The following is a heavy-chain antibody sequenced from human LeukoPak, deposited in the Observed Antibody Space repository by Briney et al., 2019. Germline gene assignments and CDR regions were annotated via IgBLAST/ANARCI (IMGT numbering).Heavy chain of an antibody. D-gene: IGHD2-15*01. CDR1: GFTFSDYW. CDR2: IKQDGSEM. CDR3: ARNPRNLGYGDY. Sequence: GGSLRLSCAASGFTFSDYWMTWVRQAPGKGLEWVANIKQDGSEMYYVDSVKGRFTISRDNAKNSLYLQMKSLRAEDTAVYYCARNPRNLGYGDYWGRGTLVTVSS. V-gene: IGHV3-7*01. J-gene: IGHJ4*02.